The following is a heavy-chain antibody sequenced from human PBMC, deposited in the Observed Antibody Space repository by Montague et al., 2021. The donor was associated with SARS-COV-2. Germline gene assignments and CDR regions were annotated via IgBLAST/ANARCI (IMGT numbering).Heavy chain of an antibody. CDR2: IGTAGDT. Sequence: SLRLSCAASGFTFSSYDMHWVRQATGKGLEWVSTIGTAGDTYYPGSVKGRFTISRKNAKNSLYLQMNSLRAGDTAVYYCARGGYYDSSGYYSDAFDIWGQGTMVTVSS. J-gene: IGHJ3*02. CDR1: GFTFSSYD. V-gene: IGHV3-13*01. D-gene: IGHD3-22*01. CDR3: ARGGYYDSSGYYSDAFDI.